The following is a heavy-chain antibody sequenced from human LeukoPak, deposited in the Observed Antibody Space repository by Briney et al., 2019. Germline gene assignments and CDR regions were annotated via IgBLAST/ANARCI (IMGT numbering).Heavy chain of an antibody. CDR3: AKELYGNPSGY. Sequence: GRSLRLSCAASGFTLRSSAMSWVRQAPGKGLEWVSAISGDGGTISYAASVRGRFTISRDNAKNTLFLQMSSLRAGDTALYYCAKELYGNPSGYWGQGTRVTVSS. V-gene: IGHV3-23*01. D-gene: IGHD2-8*01. J-gene: IGHJ4*02. CDR2: ISGDGGTI. CDR1: GFTLRSSA.